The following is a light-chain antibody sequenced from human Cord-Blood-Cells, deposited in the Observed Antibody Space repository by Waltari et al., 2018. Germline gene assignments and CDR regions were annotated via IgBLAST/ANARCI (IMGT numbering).Light chain of an antibody. CDR2: DAS. J-gene: IGKJ5*01. CDR3: QQFNSYPIT. Sequence: AIQLTQSPSSLSASVGDRVTITCRASQGISSALAWYQQKPGKAPKLLIYDASSLESGVPSRFSGSGSGTDFTLSISSLQPEDFATYYCQQFNSYPITFGQGTRLEIK. V-gene: IGKV1-13*02. CDR1: QGISSA.